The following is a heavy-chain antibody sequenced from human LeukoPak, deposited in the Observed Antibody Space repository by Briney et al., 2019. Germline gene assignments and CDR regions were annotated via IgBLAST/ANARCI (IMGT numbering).Heavy chain of an antibody. J-gene: IGHJ4*02. CDR1: GGSISSYY. CDR3: ARRYNWNYALDY. Sequence: SETLSLTCTVSGGSISSYYWNWIRQPPGKGLEWIGYVYTSGSTNYSPSLKSRVTISVDASKNQFSLKLSSVTAADTAVYYCARRYNWNYALDYWGQGTLVTVPS. D-gene: IGHD1-7*01. CDR2: VYTSGST. V-gene: IGHV4-4*09.